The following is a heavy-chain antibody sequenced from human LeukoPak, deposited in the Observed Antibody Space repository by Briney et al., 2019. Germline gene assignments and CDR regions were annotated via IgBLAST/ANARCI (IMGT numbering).Heavy chain of an antibody. CDR2: ISTSGAST. CDR3: AKVSRDGYKSGMDV. V-gene: IGHV3-23*01. CDR1: GFTFSSYA. D-gene: IGHD5-24*01. Sequence: GGSLRLSCTASGFTFSSYAMSWVRQAPGKGLEWVSTISTSGASTYYADSVKGRFTISRDNSKDTLYLQKNSLRAEDTAVYYCAKVSRDGYKSGMDVWGQGTTVTVSS. J-gene: IGHJ6*02.